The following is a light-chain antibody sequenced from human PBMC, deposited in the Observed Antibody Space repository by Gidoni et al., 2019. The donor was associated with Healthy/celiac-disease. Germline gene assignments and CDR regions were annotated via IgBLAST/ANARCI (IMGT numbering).Light chain of an antibody. CDR3: QQSYSTPWT. CDR1: QSISSY. J-gene: IGKJ1*01. V-gene: IGKV1-39*01. Sequence: DIQMTQSPSSLSASVGDRVTITCRASQSISSYLNWYQQKPGKAPKLLIYAASSLQSGVPSRFSGSGSGTDFTLTISSLQPEDFATYYCQQSYSTPWTFXXXTQVEIK. CDR2: AAS.